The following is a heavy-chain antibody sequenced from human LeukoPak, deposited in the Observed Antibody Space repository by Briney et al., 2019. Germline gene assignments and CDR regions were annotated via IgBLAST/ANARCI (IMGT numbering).Heavy chain of an antibody. CDR2: ISSSSSYI. J-gene: IGHJ4*02. Sequence: GGSLRLSCAASGFTFSSYSMNWVRQAPGKGLEWVSSISSSSSYIYYADSVKGRFTISRDNAKNSLYLQMNSLRAKDTAVYYCAREPHGSGSLFANYWGQGTLVTVSS. CDR3: AREPHGSGSLFANY. D-gene: IGHD3-10*01. V-gene: IGHV3-21*01. CDR1: GFTFSSYS.